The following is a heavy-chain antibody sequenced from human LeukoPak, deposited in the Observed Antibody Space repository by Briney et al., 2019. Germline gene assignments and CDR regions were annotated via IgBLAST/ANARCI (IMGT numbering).Heavy chain of an antibody. CDR3: ARRPRYSSGPVGDY. V-gene: IGHV3-33*01. Sequence: GGSLRLSCAASGFTFSNHGMHWVRQAPGKGLEWVAVIWYDGSNKYYADSAKGRFTISRDDSKSTLYLQMNSLRAEDTAVYYCARRPRYSSGPVGDYWDQGTLVTVSS. J-gene: IGHJ4*02. CDR2: IWYDGSNK. D-gene: IGHD6-25*01. CDR1: GFTFSNHG.